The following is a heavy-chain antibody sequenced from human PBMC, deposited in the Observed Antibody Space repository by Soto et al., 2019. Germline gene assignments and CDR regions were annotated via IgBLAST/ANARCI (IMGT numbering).Heavy chain of an antibody. J-gene: IGHJ4*02. CDR3: ARGPGYYFDY. CDR2: ISSNGGST. Sequence: PGGSLRLSCAASGFTLSSYAMHWVRQAPGKGLEYVSAISSNGGSTYYANSVKGRFTISRDNSKNTLYLQMGSLRAEDMAVYYCARGPGYYFDYWGQGTLVTVSS. CDR1: GFTLSSYA. V-gene: IGHV3-64*01.